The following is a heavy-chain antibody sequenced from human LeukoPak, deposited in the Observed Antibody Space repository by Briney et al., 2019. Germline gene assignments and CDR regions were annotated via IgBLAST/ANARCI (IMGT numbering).Heavy chain of an antibody. V-gene: IGHV1-2*02. D-gene: IGHD3-22*01. CDR2: INPNSGGT. CDR1: GYTFTGYY. Sequence: ASVKVSCKASGYTFTGYYMHWVRQAPGQGLEWMGWINPNSGGTNYAQKFQGRVTMTRDTSISTAYMELSRLRSDDTAVYYCARDSGTVRYYDSSGYYYSDAFDIWGQGTMVTVSS. J-gene: IGHJ3*02. CDR3: ARDSGTVRYYDSSGYYYSDAFDI.